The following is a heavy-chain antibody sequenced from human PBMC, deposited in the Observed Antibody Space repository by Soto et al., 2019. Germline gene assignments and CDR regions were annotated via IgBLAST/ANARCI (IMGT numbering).Heavy chain of an antibody. CDR2: IYHSGST. V-gene: IGHV4-30-2*01. Sequence: PLSLTSAVYGGSINSGSYSWSWIRQPPGKGLEWIGYIYHSGSTYYNPSLKSRVTISVDRSKNQFSLKLSSVTAADTAVYYCARALGYSYPLGLYYFDYWGQGTLVTVSS. CDR3: ARALGYSYPLGLYYFDY. J-gene: IGHJ4*02. CDR1: GGSINSGSYS. D-gene: IGHD5-18*01.